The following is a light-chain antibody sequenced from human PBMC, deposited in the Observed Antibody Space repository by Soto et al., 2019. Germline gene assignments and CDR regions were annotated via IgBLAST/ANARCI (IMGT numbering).Light chain of an antibody. CDR1: QSISSW. CDR2: DAS. V-gene: IGKV1-5*01. Sequence: DIQMTQSPSTLSASVGDRVTITCRASQSISSWLAWYQQKPGKAPKLLIYDASSLESGVPSRFSGSGSGTEFTLTISCLQPDDFATYSCQQYRGTFGQGTKVEIK. J-gene: IGKJ1*01. CDR3: QQYRGT.